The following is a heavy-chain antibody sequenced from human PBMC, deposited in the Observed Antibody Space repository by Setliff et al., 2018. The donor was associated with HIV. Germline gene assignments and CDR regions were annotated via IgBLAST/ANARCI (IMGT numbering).Heavy chain of an antibody. Sequence: SETLSLTCTVSGGSISTYYWSWIRQPPGKGLEWMGNNYNSGSNNYNPALKSRVTISVDTSKNQFSLKLSSVTAADTAVYYCARTGRIQLSADAFDIWGQGTMVTVSS. CDR3: ARTGRIQLSADAFDI. CDR2: NYNSGSN. CDR1: GGSISTYY. V-gene: IGHV4-59*12. D-gene: IGHD5-18*01. J-gene: IGHJ3*02.